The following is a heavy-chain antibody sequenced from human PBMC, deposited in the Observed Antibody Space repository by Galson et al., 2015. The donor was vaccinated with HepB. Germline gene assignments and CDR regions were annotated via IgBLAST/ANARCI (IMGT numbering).Heavy chain of an antibody. J-gene: IGHJ4*02. V-gene: IGHV3-48*01. CDR2: ISISSSSI. Sequence: SLRLSCAASGFIFSSYSMNWVRQAPGKALEWVSYISISSSSIYYADSVKGRFTISRDNAKNSLYLHMNSLRAEDTAVYYCARGDPGVLVVYVIDYWGQGTLVTVSS. CDR1: GFIFSSYS. CDR3: ARGDPGVLVVYVIDY. D-gene: IGHD2-8*02.